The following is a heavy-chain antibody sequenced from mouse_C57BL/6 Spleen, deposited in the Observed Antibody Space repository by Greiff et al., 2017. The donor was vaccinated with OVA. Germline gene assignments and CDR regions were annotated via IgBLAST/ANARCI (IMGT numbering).Heavy chain of an antibody. Sequence: VQGVESGPGLVAPSQSLSITCTVSGFSLTSYAISWVRQPPGKGLEWLGVLWTGGGTNYNSALKSRLSISKDNSKSQVFLKMNRLQTDDTDRYYCARKEVGRDYAMDYWGQGTSVTVSS. CDR2: LWTGGGT. CDR1: GFSLTSYA. D-gene: IGHD4-1*01. CDR3: ARKEVGRDYAMDY. J-gene: IGHJ4*01. V-gene: IGHV2-9-1*01.